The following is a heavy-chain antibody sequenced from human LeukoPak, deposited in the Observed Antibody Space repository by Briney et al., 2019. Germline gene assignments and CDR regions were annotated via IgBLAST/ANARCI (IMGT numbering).Heavy chain of an antibody. D-gene: IGHD2-15*01. CDR3: AKQLGYCSDGSCYFPY. Sequence: GGSLRLSCAASGFTFRNCAMHWVRQAPGKGLEWVALIWYDGSKDDYADSVKGRFTISRDNSKNTLSLQMDSLRAEDTAVYYCAKQLGYCSDGSCYFPYWGQGTLVTVSS. J-gene: IGHJ4*02. CDR2: IWYDGSKD. CDR1: GFTFRNCA. V-gene: IGHV3-33*06.